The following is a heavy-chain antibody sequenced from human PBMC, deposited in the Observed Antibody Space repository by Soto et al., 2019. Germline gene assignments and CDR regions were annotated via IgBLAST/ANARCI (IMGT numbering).Heavy chain of an antibody. D-gene: IGHD3-10*01. J-gene: IGHJ4*02. V-gene: IGHV4-59*08. CDR3: ASLVRGSDY. Sequence: PSETLSLTCTVSGGSISSSSWNWIRQAPGERLEWIGCIFYTGSTNFNPSLESRVAMSLDTSKNQFSLRLSSVTAADTAVYYCASLVRGSDYWGQGTLVTVSS. CDR2: IFYTGST. CDR1: GGSISSSS.